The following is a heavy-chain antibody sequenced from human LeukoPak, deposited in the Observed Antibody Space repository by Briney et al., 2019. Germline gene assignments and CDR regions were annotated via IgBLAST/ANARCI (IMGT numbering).Heavy chain of an antibody. CDR3: ARASFKSSGYSA. Sequence: PSETLSLTCTVSGGSLSGYYWSWIRQPAGKGLEWLGRIYTSGSTNYNPSLKSRVTMSLDTSKNQFSLKLSSVTAADTAVYYCARASFKSSGYSAWGQGTLVTVSS. V-gene: IGHV4-4*07. CDR1: GGSLSGYY. CDR2: IYTSGST. J-gene: IGHJ5*02. D-gene: IGHD3-22*01.